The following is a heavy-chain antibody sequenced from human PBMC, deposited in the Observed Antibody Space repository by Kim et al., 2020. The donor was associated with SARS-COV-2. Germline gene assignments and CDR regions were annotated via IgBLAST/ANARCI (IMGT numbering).Heavy chain of an antibody. J-gene: IGHJ5*02. CDR2: K. CDR3: ARDFQRAWFDP. V-gene: IGHV3-33*01. Sequence: KYYADSVQGRFTISRDNSKNTLYLQMNSLRAEDTAVYYCARDFQRAWFDPWGQGTLVTVSS.